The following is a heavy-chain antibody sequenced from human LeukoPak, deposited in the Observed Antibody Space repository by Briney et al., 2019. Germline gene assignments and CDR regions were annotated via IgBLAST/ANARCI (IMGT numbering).Heavy chain of an antibody. J-gene: IGHJ4*02. CDR2: ISGSGGST. V-gene: IGHV3-23*01. Sequence: GGSLRLSCAASGFTFSSYAMSWVRQAPGKGLEWVSAISGSGGSTYYADSVKGRFTISRDNSKNTLYLQMNSLRAEDTAVYYCAKSNVLIWFGELGYWGQGTQVTVSS. CDR1: GFTFSSYA. D-gene: IGHD3-10*01. CDR3: AKSNVLIWFGELGY.